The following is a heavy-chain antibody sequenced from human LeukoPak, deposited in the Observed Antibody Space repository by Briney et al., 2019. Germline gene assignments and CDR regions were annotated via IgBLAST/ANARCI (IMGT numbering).Heavy chain of an antibody. CDR3: ARDSAGNDY. D-gene: IGHD6-13*01. V-gene: IGHV3-7*01. CDR1: GFTFSTYW. Sequence: EAGGSLRLSCAASGFTFSTYWMSWVRQAPGKGLEWVANIKQDGSEKYYVDSVKGRFTISRDNAKNSLYLQVNSLRAEDTAMYYCARDSAGNDYWGQGTLVTVSS. CDR2: IKQDGSEK. J-gene: IGHJ4*02.